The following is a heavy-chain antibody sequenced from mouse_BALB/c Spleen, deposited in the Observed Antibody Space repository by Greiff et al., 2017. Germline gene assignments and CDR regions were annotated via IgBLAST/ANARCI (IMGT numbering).Heavy chain of an antibody. J-gene: IGHJ3*01. CDR1: GFTFSSYT. D-gene: IGHD4-1*01. V-gene: IGHV5-12-2*01. Sequence: VQLKESGGGLVQPGGSLKLSCAASGFTFSSYTMSWVRQTPEKRLEWVAYISNGGGSTYYPDTVKGRFTISRDNAKNTLYLQMSSLKSEDTAMYYCARHEVGRFFAYWGQGTLVTVSA. CDR2: ISNGGGST. CDR3: ARHEVGRFFAY.